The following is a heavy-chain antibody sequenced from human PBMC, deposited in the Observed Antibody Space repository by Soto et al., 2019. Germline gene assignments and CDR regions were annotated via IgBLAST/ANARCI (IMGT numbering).Heavy chain of an antibody. CDR3: ARDYSGYDQGCFDP. CDR1: GGTFSSYA. J-gene: IGHJ5*02. CDR2: IIPIFGTA. V-gene: IGHV1-69*01. D-gene: IGHD5-12*01. Sequence: QVQLVQSGAEVKKPGSSVKVSCKASGGTFSSYAISWVRQAPGQGLEWMGGIIPIFGTANYAQKFQGRVTITADESTGTAYRDLSSLRSEDTAVYYCARDYSGYDQGCFDPWGQGTLVTVSS.